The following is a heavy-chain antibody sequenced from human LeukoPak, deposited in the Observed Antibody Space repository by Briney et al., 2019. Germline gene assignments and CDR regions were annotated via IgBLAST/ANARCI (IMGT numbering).Heavy chain of an antibody. V-gene: IGHV3-7*01. CDR1: GFTFSSYW. D-gene: IGHD5-18*01. J-gene: IGHJ4*02. CDR3: ARDAPDVDTAMVKYFDY. Sequence: TRGSLRLSCAASGFTFSSYWMSWVRQAPGKGLEWVANIKQDGSEKYYVDSVKGRFTISRDNAKNSLYLQMNSLRAEDTAVYYCARDAPDVDTAMVKYFDYWGQGTLVTVSS. CDR2: IKQDGSEK.